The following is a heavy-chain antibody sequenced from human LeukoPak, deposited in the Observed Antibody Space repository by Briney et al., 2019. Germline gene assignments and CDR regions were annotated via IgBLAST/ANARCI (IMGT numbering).Heavy chain of an antibody. Sequence: GGSLRLSCAASGFTFSSSWMTWVRQAPGKGLEWVASINQDGGEIHYVDSVKGRFTISRDNAKNSLYLQMNSLTAGDTAVHYCVRAHHPGGWFDPWGQGTLVTVSS. CDR2: INQDGGEI. V-gene: IGHV3-7*04. CDR3: VRAHHPGGWFDP. CDR1: GFTFSSSW. J-gene: IGHJ5*02. D-gene: IGHD3-10*01.